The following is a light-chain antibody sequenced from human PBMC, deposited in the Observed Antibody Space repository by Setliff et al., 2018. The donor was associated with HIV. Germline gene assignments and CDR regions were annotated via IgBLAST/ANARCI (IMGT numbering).Light chain of an antibody. V-gene: IGLV2-14*01. CDR3: SSYTSSTTLAEV. CDR1: SSDVGGYNH. Sequence: QSALAQPASVSGSPGQSITIACTGTSSDVGGYNHVSWYQQHPGKAPKLKIFEVSKRPSGVSNRFSGSKSGNTASLAISGVQGGDRAAYYCSSYTSSTTLAEVFGTGTKSPS. CDR2: EVS. J-gene: IGLJ1*01.